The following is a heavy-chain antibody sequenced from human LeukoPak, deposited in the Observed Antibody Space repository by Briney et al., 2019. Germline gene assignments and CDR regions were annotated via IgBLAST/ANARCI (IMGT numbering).Heavy chain of an antibody. CDR1: GYTFTGYY. D-gene: IGHD1-14*01. J-gene: IGHJ6*03. CDR3: ARGVAGVYFYYYMDV. V-gene: IGHV1-2*02. Sequence: GASVKVSCKASGYTFTGYYMHWVRRAPGQGLEWMGWINPNNGGTNYAQKFQGRVTMTRDTSISTAYMELSRLRSDDTAVYYCARGVAGVYFYYYMDVWGKGTTVTVSS. CDR2: INPNNGGT.